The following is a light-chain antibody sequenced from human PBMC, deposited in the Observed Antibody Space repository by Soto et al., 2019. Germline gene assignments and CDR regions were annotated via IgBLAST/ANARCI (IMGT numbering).Light chain of an antibody. CDR3: THFHSYLIT. CDR1: QSVLYSSNNKNY. CDR2: WAS. Sequence: SVLPNIPESLAVSLGERATINCKSSQSVLYSSNNKNYLAWYQHKPGQPPRLLLYWASMRESGVPDRISGSGSGTDFTLTIHSLQAEDVAVYYSTHFHSYLITFGEGTKVDI. J-gene: IGKJ4*01. V-gene: IGKV4-1*01.